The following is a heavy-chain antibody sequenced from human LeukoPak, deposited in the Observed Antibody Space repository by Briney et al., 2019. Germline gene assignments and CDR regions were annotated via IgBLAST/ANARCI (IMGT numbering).Heavy chain of an antibody. D-gene: IGHD1-26*01. CDR1: GYSLTSYW. CDR3: ARRRDLYSGSYYPFDY. Sequence: GESLKISCKGSGYSLTSYWIGWVRQIPGKGLKWMGIIYPGDSDARYSPSFQGQVTISADKSISTAYLQWSSLKASDTAMYYCARRRDLYSGSYYPFDYWGQGTLVTVSS. V-gene: IGHV5-51*01. CDR2: IYPGDSDA. J-gene: IGHJ4*02.